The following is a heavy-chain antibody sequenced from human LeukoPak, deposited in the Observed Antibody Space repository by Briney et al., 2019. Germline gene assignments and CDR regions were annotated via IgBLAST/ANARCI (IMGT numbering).Heavy chain of an antibody. J-gene: IGHJ4*02. CDR3: ASKRSGWIFDY. V-gene: IGHV4-34*01. CDR1: GGSFSGYY. Sequence: SSETLSLTCPVYGGSFSGYYWSCIRQPPGKGLEWIGEINHSGSTNYNPSLKSRVTISVDTSKNQFSLKLSSVTAADTAVYYCASKRSGWIFDYCGQGTLVTVSS. CDR2: INHSGST. D-gene: IGHD6-19*01.